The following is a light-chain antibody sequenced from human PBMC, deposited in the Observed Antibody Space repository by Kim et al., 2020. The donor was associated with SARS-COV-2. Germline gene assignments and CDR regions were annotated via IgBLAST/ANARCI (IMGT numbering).Light chain of an antibody. V-gene: IGKV1-33*01. Sequence: ASVGDRVTITCQASQDISNYLNWYQQKPGKAPKLLIYDASNLETGVPSRFSGSGSGTDFTFTISSLQPEDIATYYCQQYDNLPSYTFGQGTKLEI. J-gene: IGKJ2*01. CDR2: DAS. CDR3: QQYDNLPSYT. CDR1: QDISNY.